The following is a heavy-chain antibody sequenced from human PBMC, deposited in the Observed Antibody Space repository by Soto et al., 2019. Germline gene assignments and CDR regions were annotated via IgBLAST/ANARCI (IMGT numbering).Heavy chain of an antibody. CDR3: ARSQGSSTSLEIYYYYYYGMDV. J-gene: IGHJ6*02. Sequence: QVPLVQSGAEVKKPGSSVKVSCKASGGTFSSYAISWVRQAPGRGLEWMGGIIPISETTNYAQKFQGRVTITADESKSTAYMELSSLRSEDTAVYYCARSQGSSTSLEIYYYYYYGMDVWGQGTTVTVSS. CDR2: IIPISETT. V-gene: IGHV1-69*01. D-gene: IGHD2-2*01. CDR1: GGTFSSYA.